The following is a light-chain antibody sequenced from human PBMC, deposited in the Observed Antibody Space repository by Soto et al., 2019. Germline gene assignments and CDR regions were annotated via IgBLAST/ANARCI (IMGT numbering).Light chain of an antibody. J-gene: IGKJ2*01. V-gene: IGKV3-20*01. CDR3: QQYDQWPPYT. CDR2: DAS. CDR1: QSFSSSY. Sequence: EIVLTQSPGTLSLSPGERATLSCRASQSFSSSYLAWYQQKPGQAPRLLIYDASTTATGIPARFSGGGSGTEFTLTVHSLQSEDVAVYYCQQYDQWPPYTFGQGTKVDIK.